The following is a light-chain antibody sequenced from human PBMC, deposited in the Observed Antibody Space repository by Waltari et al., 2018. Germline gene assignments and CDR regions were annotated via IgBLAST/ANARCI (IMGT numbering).Light chain of an antibody. CDR2: WAS. Sequence: DIVMTQSPDPLAVSLGERATINCKSSQSVFNSSNNKNYLAWYQQKPGQPPKLLIYWASTRESGVPDRFSGSGSGTDFTLTISSLQAEDVAVYYCQQYYSAPLTFGGGTKLEIK. CDR3: QQYYSAPLT. CDR1: QSVFNSSNNKNY. J-gene: IGKJ4*01. V-gene: IGKV4-1*01.